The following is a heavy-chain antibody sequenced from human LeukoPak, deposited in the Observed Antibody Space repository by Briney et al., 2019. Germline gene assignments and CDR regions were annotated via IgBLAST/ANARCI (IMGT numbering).Heavy chain of an antibody. CDR1: GGSISGYY. CDR2: IYYSGST. CDR3: ARHEFDSGSLPYFDY. V-gene: IGHV4-59*08. J-gene: IGHJ4*02. Sequence: TETLSLTCTVSGGSISGYYWSWIRQPPGKGLDWLGHIYYSGSTNYKPSLKSRVTISVDTSKNQFSLKLSAVTAADTAVYYCARHEFDSGSLPYFDYWGQGILVTVSS. D-gene: IGHD3-10*01.